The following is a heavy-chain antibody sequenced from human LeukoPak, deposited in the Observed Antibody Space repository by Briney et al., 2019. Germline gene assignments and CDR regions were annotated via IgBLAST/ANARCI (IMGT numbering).Heavy chain of an antibody. J-gene: IGHJ5*02. D-gene: IGHD6-6*01. CDR1: GFTVSSNY. CDR3: AKSPTSIAARGVWFDP. Sequence: GGSLRLSCSASGFTVSSNYMSWVRQAPGKGLEWVSTIYIGGNTFYADSVKGRFTISRDSSKNTLYLQMNSLRAEDTAVYYCAKSPTSIAARGVWFDPWGQGTLVTVSS. CDR2: IYIGGNT. V-gene: IGHV3-53*01.